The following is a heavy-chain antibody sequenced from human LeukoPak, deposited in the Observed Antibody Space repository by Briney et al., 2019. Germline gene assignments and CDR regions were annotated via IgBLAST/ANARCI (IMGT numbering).Heavy chain of an antibody. Sequence: PSETLSLTCAVYGGSFSGYYWSWIRQPPGKGLEWMGEINHSGSTNYNPSLKSRVTISVDTSKNQFSLKLSSVTAADTAVYYCARGRRNDYVWGSYRSGYFDYWGQGTLATVSS. CDR2: INHSGST. CDR3: ARGRRNDYVWGSYRSGYFDY. J-gene: IGHJ4*02. V-gene: IGHV4-34*01. D-gene: IGHD3-16*02. CDR1: GGSFSGYY.